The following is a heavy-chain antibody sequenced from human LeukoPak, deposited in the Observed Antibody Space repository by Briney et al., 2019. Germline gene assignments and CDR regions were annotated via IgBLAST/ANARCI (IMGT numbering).Heavy chain of an antibody. Sequence: PGGSLRLSCAASGFTFSDYYMSWVRQAPGKGLEWVANIKHDGSEKYYVDSVKGRFTISRDNAKNSLYLQMNSLRAGDTAVYYCARGRYCGGDCYLSYYYYGMDVWGQGTTVTVSS. V-gene: IGHV3-7*04. CDR2: IKHDGSEK. J-gene: IGHJ6*02. CDR1: GFTFSDYY. CDR3: ARGRYCGGDCYLSYYYYGMDV. D-gene: IGHD2-21*02.